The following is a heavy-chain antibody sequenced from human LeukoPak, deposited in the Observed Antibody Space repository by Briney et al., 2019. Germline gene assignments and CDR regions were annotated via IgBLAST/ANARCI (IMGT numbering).Heavy chain of an antibody. CDR2: IDPSDGSP. CDR1: GYTLSSYY. CDR3: ARDRSGLYYFDY. J-gene: IGHJ4*02. V-gene: IGHV1-46*01. Sequence: ASVKVSCKASGYTLSSYYMDWVRQAPGQGLEWMGMIDPSDGSPTYAQKFQGRVTVTRDTSTSTVFMELSSLRSEDTAVYYCARDRSGLYYFDYWGQGTPVTVSS. D-gene: IGHD3-22*01.